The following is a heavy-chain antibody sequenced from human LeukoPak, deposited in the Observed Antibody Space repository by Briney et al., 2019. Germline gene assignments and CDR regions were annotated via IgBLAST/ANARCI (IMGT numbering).Heavy chain of an antibody. D-gene: IGHD4-23*01. CDR2: IYYSGST. J-gene: IGHJ3*02. CDR1: GGSTSSYY. Sequence: TSETLSLTCAVSGGSTSSYYWSWIRQPPGKGLEWIGYIYYSGSTNYNPSLKSRVTISVDTSKNQFSLKLSSVTAADTAVYYCARTGGLRWCDIWGQGTMVTVSS. CDR3: ARTGGLRWCDI. V-gene: IGHV4-59*01.